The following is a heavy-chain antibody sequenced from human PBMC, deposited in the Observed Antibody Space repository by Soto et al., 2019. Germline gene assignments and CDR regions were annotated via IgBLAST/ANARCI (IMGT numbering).Heavy chain of an antibody. CDR3: AGRSGSSDY. V-gene: IGHV3-30*04. J-gene: IGHJ4*02. Sequence: WWSLRLSCSASVFTCSNYTMHWVRQAPGKGLEWVALISYDEIDKYYADAVKGRFTISRDNSKNTLYLQMDSLRAEDTAVYYCAGRSGSSDYWGQGALVTVSS. D-gene: IGHD3-10*01. CDR2: ISYDEIDK. CDR1: VFTCSNYT.